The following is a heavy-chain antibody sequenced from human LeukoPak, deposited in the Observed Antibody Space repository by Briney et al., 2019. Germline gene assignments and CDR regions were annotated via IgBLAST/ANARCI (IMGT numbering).Heavy chain of an antibody. V-gene: IGHV4-39*01. Sequence: SETLSLTCPVSGGSISSSSYYWGWIRQPPGKGLEWIGTIYYTARTDYNPSLKSRVTISMDKSKNQFSLKLSSVTAADTAVYYCARLVVVTATPEDMDVWGKGTTVTISS. D-gene: IGHD2-21*02. J-gene: IGHJ6*03. CDR3: ARLVVVTATPEDMDV. CDR2: IYYTART. CDR1: GGSISSSSYY.